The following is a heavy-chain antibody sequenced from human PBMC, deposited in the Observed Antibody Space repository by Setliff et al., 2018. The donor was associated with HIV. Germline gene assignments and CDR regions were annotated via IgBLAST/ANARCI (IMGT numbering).Heavy chain of an antibody. CDR1: GASISTYY. V-gene: IGHV4-59*01. D-gene: IGHD1-20*01. CDR2: IFYSGSS. J-gene: IGHJ5*02. CDR3: ARDFGDNSGWDL. Sequence: SETLSLTCTVSGASISTYYWSWIRQPPGKGLEWIGYIFYSGSSNYNPSLKSRVTMSVDTSKNQFSLNLTSVTAADTAVYYCARDFGDNSGWDLWGQGMLVTVSS.